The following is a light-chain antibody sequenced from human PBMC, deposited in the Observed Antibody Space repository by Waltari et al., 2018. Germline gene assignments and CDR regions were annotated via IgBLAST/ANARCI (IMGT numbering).Light chain of an antibody. J-gene: IGLJ2*01. CDR1: TLRNLY. CDR3: QTWDGNTVV. V-gene: IGLV3-1*01. CDR2: QNT. Sequence: SFELTQAPSVSVSPAPTASITFSRQTLRNLYTSWYQQRSGQSHIFVISQNTNRPSGIPDRFSGSIFGNTATLTISGTQAVDEADYYCQTWDGNTVVFGGGTRVTVL.